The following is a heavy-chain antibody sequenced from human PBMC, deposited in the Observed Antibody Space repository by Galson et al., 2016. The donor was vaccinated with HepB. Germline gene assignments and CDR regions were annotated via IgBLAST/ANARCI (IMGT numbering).Heavy chain of an antibody. CDR3: ARGPYRRSSFYYGMDV. V-gene: IGHV3-13*01. Sequence: SLRLSCAASGFTFRTYDMHWVRQTKTKGLEWVSAIGTAGDTYYPDPVKGRFTISRENAKNSLYLQMNSLRAGDTAVYYCARGPYRRSSFYYGMDVWGQGTTVTVSS. D-gene: IGHD3-10*01. CDR1: GFTFRTYD. CDR2: IGTAGDT. J-gene: IGHJ6*02.